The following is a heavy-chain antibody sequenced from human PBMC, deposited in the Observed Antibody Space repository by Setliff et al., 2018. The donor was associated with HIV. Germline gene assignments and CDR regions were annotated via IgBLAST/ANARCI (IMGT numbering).Heavy chain of an antibody. Sequence: TSETLSLTCSVSGGSVRSDNYFWSWVRQPPGKGLQYIGTVYYNGVTYFNPSLKSRLTISVDTSKNQFSLKLSSLTAADTAVYYCARFRVTMIVVDCYFDYWGQGTLVTVS. CDR2: VYYNGVT. J-gene: IGHJ4*02. D-gene: IGHD3-22*01. CDR3: ARFRVTMIVVDCYFDY. CDR1: GGSVRSDNYF. V-gene: IGHV4-39*01.